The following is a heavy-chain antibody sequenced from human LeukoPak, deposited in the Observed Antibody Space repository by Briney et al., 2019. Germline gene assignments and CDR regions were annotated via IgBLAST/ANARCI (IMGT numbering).Heavy chain of an antibody. D-gene: IGHD5-24*01. CDR3: ARVATGYTFDI. CDR1: GGSISSSSYY. V-gene: IGHV4-30-2*01. Sequence: SETLSLTCTVSGGSISSSSYYWGWIRQPPGKGLEWIGYIYHSGSTYYNPSLKSRVTISVDRSKNQFSLKLSSVTAADTAVYYCARVATGYTFDIWGQGTMVTVSS. J-gene: IGHJ3*02. CDR2: IYHSGST.